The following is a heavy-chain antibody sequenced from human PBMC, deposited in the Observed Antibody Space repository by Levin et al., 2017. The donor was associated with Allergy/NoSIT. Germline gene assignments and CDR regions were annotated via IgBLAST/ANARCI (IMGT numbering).Heavy chain of an antibody. CDR2: INHYANT. Sequence: SETLSLTCAVYGGSLRGFYWSWIRQTPEKGLEWIGEINHYANTNYNPSFRSRVTISLDTSNNQFSLKMISVTSADPAASYCARNGTTTGSFDHGGQGALVTVSS. J-gene: IGHJ4*02. CDR3: ARNGTTTGSFDH. CDR1: GGSLRGFY. V-gene: IGHV4-34*01. D-gene: IGHD1/OR15-1a*01.